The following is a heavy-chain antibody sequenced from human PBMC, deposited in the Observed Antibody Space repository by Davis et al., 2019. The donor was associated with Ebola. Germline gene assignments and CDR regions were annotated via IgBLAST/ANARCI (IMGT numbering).Heavy chain of an antibody. Sequence: SETLSLTCTVSGGSISSSSYYWGWIRQPPGKGLEWIGSIYYSGRTYYNPSLKSRVTISVDTSKNQFSLKLSSVTAADTAVYYCARSLLWFEELLSPYYFDYWGQGTLVTVSS. D-gene: IGHD3-10*01. CDR3: ARSLLWFEELLSPYYFDY. V-gene: IGHV4-39*01. CDR1: GGSISSSSYY. CDR2: IYYSGRT. J-gene: IGHJ4*02.